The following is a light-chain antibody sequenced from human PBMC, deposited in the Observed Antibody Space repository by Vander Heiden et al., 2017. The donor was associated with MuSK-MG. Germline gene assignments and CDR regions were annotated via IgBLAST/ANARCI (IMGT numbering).Light chain of an antibody. J-gene: IGKJ4*01. V-gene: IGKV2D-29*01. Sequence: IVMTQTPVSLSVIPGQPASISCKSSQSLVYGDGKTYLNWYLQKPGQPPHLLIYEVSNRLSGVPERFSGSGSGTDCTRKISRVEAEDVGVYYCMQSTQFRSFGGGTKVEIK. CDR3: MQSTQFRS. CDR2: EVS. CDR1: QSLVYGDGKTY.